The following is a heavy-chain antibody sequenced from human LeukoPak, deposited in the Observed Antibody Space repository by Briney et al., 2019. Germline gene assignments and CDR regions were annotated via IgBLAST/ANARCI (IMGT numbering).Heavy chain of an antibody. CDR2: IKSDDSST. Sequence: GGSLRLSCAASGFTLSSYWMHWVRQAPGKGLVWVSRIKSDDSSTSYADSVKGRFTISRDNAKNTLYLQMNSLRAGDTAVYYCARGDGGSYQGRFDYWGQGTLVTVSS. V-gene: IGHV3-74*01. D-gene: IGHD1-26*01. J-gene: IGHJ4*02. CDR3: ARGDGGSYQGRFDY. CDR1: GFTLSSYW.